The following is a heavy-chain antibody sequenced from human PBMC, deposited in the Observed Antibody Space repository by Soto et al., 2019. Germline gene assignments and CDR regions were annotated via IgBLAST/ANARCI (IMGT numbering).Heavy chain of an antibody. CDR3: TSRYVDTAMAHRVLFDY. CDR2: IRSKANSYAT. D-gene: IGHD5-18*01. V-gene: IGHV3-73*01. Sequence: GGSLRLSCAASGFTFSGSAMHWVRQASGKGLEWVGRIRSKANSYATAYAASVKGRFTISRDDSKNTAYLQMNSLKTEDTAVYYCTSRYVDTAMAHRVLFDYWGQGTLVTVSS. CDR1: GFTFSGSA. J-gene: IGHJ4*02.